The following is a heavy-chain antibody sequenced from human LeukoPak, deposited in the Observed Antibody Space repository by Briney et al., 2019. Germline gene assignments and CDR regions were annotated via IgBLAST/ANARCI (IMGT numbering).Heavy chain of an antibody. CDR1: GYTFTNYG. V-gene: IGHV1-18*01. CDR2: ISAYTSNT. J-gene: IGHJ4*02. CDR3: ARSGVGYFYDTTGYYPLDY. Sequence: ASVKVSFKASGYTFTNYGISWVRQAPGQGLEWMGWISAYTSNTNYAQNLQGRVTMTTDTSTSTAYMELRSLRSDDTAVYYCARSGVGYFYDTTGYYPLDYWGQGTLVTVSS. D-gene: IGHD3-22*01.